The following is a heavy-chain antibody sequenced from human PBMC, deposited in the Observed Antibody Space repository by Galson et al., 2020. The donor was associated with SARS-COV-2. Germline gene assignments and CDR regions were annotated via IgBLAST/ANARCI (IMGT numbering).Heavy chain of an antibody. CDR1: GGSISSSSYY. V-gene: IGHV4-39*01. D-gene: IGHD5-12*01. J-gene: IGHJ5*02. CDR3: ARPTNGYKTTVSRGYNWFDP. Sequence: ASETLSLTCTVSGGSISSSSYYWGWIRQPPGKGLEWIGSIYYSGSTYYNPSLKSRVTISVDTSKNQFSLKLSSVTAADTAVYYCARPTNGYKTTVSRGYNWFDPWGQGTLVTVSS. CDR2: IYYSGST.